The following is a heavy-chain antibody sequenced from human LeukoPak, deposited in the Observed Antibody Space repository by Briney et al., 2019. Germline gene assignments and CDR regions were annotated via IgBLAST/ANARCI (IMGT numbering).Heavy chain of an antibody. D-gene: IGHD3-10*02. CDR3: AELGITMIGGV. CDR2: ISSSGSTI. Sequence: GGSLRLSCAASGFVFSAYGMHWVRQAPGKGLEWVSYISSSGSTIYYADSVKGRFTISRDNAKNSLYLQMNSLRAEDTAVYYCAELGITMIGGVWGKGTTVTISS. CDR1: GFVFSAYG. J-gene: IGHJ6*04. V-gene: IGHV3-48*04.